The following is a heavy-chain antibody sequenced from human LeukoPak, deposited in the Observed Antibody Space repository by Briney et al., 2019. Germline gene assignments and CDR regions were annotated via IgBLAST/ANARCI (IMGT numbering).Heavy chain of an antibody. CDR2: ISYDGSIK. V-gene: IGHV3-30-3*01. CDR1: GFTFSSYA. D-gene: IGHD2-21*02. CDR3: ASVVVVTAISFDY. J-gene: IGHJ4*02. Sequence: GGSLRLSCAASGFTFSSYAMHWVRQAPGKGLEWVAVISYDGSIKYYADSVKGRFTISRDNSKNTLYLQMNSLRAEDTAVYYCASVVVVTAISFDYWGQGTLVTVSS.